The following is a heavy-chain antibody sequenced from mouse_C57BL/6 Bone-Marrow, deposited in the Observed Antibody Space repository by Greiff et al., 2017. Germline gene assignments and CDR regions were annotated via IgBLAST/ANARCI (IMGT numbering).Heavy chain of an antibody. J-gene: IGHJ4*01. D-gene: IGHD1-1*01. Sequence: VQRVESDAELVKPGASVKISCKASGYTFTDHTIHWMKQRPEQGLEWIGYIYPRAGSTKYNEKFKGKATLTADKSSSTAYMQLNSLTSEDSAVYFCARNPPTVVGPSYAMDYWGQGTSVTVSS. CDR2: IYPRAGST. CDR3: ARNPPTVVGPSYAMDY. CDR1: GYTFTDHT. V-gene: IGHV1-78*01.